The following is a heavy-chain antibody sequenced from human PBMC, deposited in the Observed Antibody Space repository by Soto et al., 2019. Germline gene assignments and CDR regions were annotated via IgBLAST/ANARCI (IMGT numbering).Heavy chain of an antibody. Sequence: PSETLSLTCTVSGGSISGSGYYWGGIRQPPGKGLEWIGSIYSSGTTYYNQSLKSRVTISVDTSKNQFSLKLNSVTAADTAVYYCARPAAASYYYYGMDVWGQGTTVTVSS. V-gene: IGHV4-39*01. CDR1: GGSISGSGYY. CDR3: ARPAAASYYYYGMDV. D-gene: IGHD6-25*01. CDR2: IYSSGTT. J-gene: IGHJ6*02.